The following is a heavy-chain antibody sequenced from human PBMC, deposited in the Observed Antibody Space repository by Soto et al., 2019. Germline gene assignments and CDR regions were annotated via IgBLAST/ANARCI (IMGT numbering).Heavy chain of an antibody. CDR3: TGETYYFDY. CDR1: GFTFSNFA. CDR2: ISDSGGST. D-gene: IGHD2-21*01. J-gene: IGHJ4*02. Sequence: PGGSLRLSCAASGFTFSNFAMSWVRQAPGKGLEWVSGISDSGGSTYYADSVKGRFAISRDNSKNTQYLQMNSLRAEDTAVYYCTGETYYFDYWGPGTLVTVSS. V-gene: IGHV3-23*01.